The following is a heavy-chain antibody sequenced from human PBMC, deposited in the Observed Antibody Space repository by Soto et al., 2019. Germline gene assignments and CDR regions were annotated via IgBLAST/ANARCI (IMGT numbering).Heavy chain of an antibody. V-gene: IGHV3-7*01. J-gene: IGHJ5*02. Sequence: GGSLRLSCAASGFTFSSYYMAWVRQAPGKGLEWVANIKQDGSDKYYVDSVKGRFTISRDNAKHSLYLQMNSLRVEDTRVYYCARDSLGIVDTVWSWGQGTLVTVSS. CDR1: GFTFSSYY. D-gene: IGHD1-26*01. CDR2: IKQDGSDK. CDR3: ARDSLGIVDTVWS.